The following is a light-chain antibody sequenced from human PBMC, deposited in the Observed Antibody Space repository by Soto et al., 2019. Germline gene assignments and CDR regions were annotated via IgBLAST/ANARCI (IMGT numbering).Light chain of an antibody. CDR1: QSLVSSNGNTF. Sequence: VVMTQSPLPLPVTLGQPASISCRSSQSLVSSNGNTFLIWFQQRPGHSPRPLICQVSNRDSAGPDRFTGSESDTDFTLGISRVEAEYVGVYYCLQDTHWSWKFGQGTKVEIK. CDR2: QVS. V-gene: IGKV2-30*01. CDR3: LQDTHWSWK. J-gene: IGKJ1*01.